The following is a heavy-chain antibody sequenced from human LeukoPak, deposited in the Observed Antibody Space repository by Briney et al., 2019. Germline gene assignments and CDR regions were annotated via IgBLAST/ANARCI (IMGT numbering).Heavy chain of an antibody. CDR2: INHSGST. J-gene: IGHJ3*02. D-gene: IGHD6-19*01. CDR3: ARILSRGWKGGAFDI. V-gene: IGHV4-34*01. CDR1: GGSFSGYY. Sequence: PSETLSLTCAVYGGSFSGYYWSWIRQPPGKGLEWIGEINHSGSTYYNPSLKSRVTMSVDTSKNQFSLKLNSVTAEDTAVYYCARILSRGWKGGAFDIWGQGTMVIVSS.